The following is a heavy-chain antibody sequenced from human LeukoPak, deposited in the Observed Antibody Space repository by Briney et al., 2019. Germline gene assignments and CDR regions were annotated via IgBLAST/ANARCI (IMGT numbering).Heavy chain of an antibody. V-gene: IGHV1-18*01. D-gene: IGHD2-8*02. CDR3: AREWGMSWFDP. J-gene: IGHJ5*02. CDR2: ISTYNDNT. CDR1: GYTFTSYG. Sequence: ASVKVSCKASGYTFTSYGISWVRQAPGQGLEWMGWISTYNDNTNYPQKLQGRVSMTTDTSTSTAYMELRSLRSDDTAVYYCAREWGMSWFDPWGQGTLVTVSS.